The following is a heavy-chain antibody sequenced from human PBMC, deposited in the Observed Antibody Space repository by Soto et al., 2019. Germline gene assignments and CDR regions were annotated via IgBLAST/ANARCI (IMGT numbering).Heavy chain of an antibody. V-gene: IGHV1-69*02. J-gene: IGHJ2*01. CDR3: ARASSGVTVDWYFDL. D-gene: IGHD2-21*02. CDR2: IIPILGIA. Sequence: QVRLVQSGAEVKKPGSSVKVSCKASGGTFSSYTISWVRQAPGQGLEWMGRIIPILGIANYAQKFQGRVTITADKSTSTAYMELSSLRSDDTAVYYCARASSGVTVDWYFDLWGRGTLVTVSS. CDR1: GGTFSSYT.